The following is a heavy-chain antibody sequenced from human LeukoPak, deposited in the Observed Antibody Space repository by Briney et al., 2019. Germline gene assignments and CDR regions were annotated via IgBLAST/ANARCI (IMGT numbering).Heavy chain of an antibody. J-gene: IGHJ6*02. CDR2: ISYDGSNK. D-gene: IGHD5-12*01. V-gene: IGHV3-30*04. CDR1: GFTFSSYA. CDR3: ARVASPDYYYYGMDV. Sequence: PGGSLRLSCAASGFTFSSYAMHWVRQAPGKGLEWVAVISYDGSNKYYADSVKGRFTISRDNPKNTLYLQMNSLRAEDTAVYCCARVASPDYYYYGMDVWGQGTTVTVSS.